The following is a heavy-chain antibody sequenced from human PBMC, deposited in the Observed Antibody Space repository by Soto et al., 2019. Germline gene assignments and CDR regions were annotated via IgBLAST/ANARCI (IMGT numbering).Heavy chain of an antibody. CDR1: GYTFTAYY. CDR3: ARDNWGSYYYESRAPGH. D-gene: IGHD3-22*01. CDR2: INPDSGGT. V-gene: IGHV1-2*02. J-gene: IGHJ4*02. Sequence: QVQLVQSGTEVKKPGASVKVSCKASGYTFTAYYMHWVRQAPGQGLEWMGGINPDSGGTNYAQQFQGRVTMTTDTSSNTAYMELTSLKSDDTAVYYCARDNWGSYYYESRAPGHWGQGSLVTVSS.